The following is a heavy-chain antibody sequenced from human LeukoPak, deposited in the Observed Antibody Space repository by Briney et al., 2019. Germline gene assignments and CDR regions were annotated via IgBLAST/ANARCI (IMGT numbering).Heavy chain of an antibody. CDR1: GGSISSSSYY. CDR2: IYYSGST. D-gene: IGHD3-22*01. Sequence: PSETLSLTCTVSGGSISSSSYYWGWIRQPPGKRLEWIGSIYYSGSTYYNPSLKSRVTISVDTSKNQFSLNLNSVTAADTAVYYCSRDSMIVGTYDYWGQGTLVTVSS. CDR3: SRDSMIVGTYDY. J-gene: IGHJ4*02. V-gene: IGHV4-39*07.